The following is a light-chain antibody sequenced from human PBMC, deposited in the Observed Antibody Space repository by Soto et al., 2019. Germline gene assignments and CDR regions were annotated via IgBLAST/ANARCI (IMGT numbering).Light chain of an antibody. J-gene: IGKJ5*01. CDR2: DAS. V-gene: IGKV3-15*01. CDR3: QQYNNWPPIT. Sequence: EIVMTQSPATLSVSPGEGVTLSCRAGQSVTTRLAWYQRKPGQGPRLLIYDASTRATGIAARISGSGSGTEFTLTISSLQSEDFAIYYCQQYNNWPPITFGQGTRLEI. CDR1: QSVTTR.